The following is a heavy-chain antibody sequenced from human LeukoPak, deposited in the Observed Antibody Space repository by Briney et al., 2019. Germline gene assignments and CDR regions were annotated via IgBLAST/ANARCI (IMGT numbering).Heavy chain of an antibody. V-gene: IGHV4-34*01. J-gene: IGHJ5*02. Sequence: SETLSLTCAVYGESFDGFYWIWIRQPPGKGLEWIGKINYSGMTNYNPALMTRVAISADSSKRQFSLDPTSVTAADTAVYSCAIRLATSRLATATTWFDPWGQGTLVSVSS. CDR2: INYSGMT. D-gene: IGHD2-2*01. CDR3: AIRLATSRLATATTWFDP. CDR1: GESFDGFY.